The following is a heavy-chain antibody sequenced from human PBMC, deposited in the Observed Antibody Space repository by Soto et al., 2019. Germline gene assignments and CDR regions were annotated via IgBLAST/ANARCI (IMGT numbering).Heavy chain of an antibody. CDR2: IKQDGSEK. V-gene: IGHV3-7*03. CDR3: AKDKVDHNSVWDPFDI. D-gene: IGHD2-15*01. CDR1: GFTFSSYW. Sequence: ESGGGLVQPGGSLRLSCAASGFTFSSYWMSWVRQAPGKGLEWVANIKQDGSEKYYVDSVKGRFTISRDNAKNSLYLQMNSLRVEDTAIYYCAKDKVDHNSVWDPFDIWGQGTLVTVSS. J-gene: IGHJ3*02.